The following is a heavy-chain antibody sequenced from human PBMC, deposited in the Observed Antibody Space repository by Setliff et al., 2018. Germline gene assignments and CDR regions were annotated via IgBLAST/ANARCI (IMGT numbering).Heavy chain of an antibody. CDR1: GYTFTSYG. D-gene: IGHD3-10*01. J-gene: IGHJ4*02. CDR2: ISVYNGKT. CDR3: ARYGSGEGHDY. Sequence: ASVKVSCKASGYTFTSYGFSWVRQAPGQGLEWMGWISVYNGKTKYAQKFQGRVTMTTDTSTRTAYMELSSLRSEDTAVYCCARYGSGEGHDYWGQGTLVTVS. V-gene: IGHV1-18*01.